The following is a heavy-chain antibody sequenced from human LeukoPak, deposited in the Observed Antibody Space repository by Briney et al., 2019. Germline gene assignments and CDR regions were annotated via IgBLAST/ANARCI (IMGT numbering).Heavy chain of an antibody. Sequence: GGSPRLSCAAAGFNFRSYGMHWLRQAPGKGLEWVSSISSTSSYIYYADSVKGRFTISRDNARNSLFLQGHSLRAEDTAVYYCARDVGSHPEYFQHWGKGTLVTVSS. CDR1: GFNFRSYG. CDR2: ISSTSSYI. J-gene: IGHJ1*01. CDR3: ARDVGSHPEYFQH. V-gene: IGHV3-21*06. D-gene: IGHD1-26*01.